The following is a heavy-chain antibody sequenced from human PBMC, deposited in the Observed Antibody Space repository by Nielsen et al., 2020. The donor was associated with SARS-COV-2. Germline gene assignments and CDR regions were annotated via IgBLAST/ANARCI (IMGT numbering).Heavy chain of an antibody. CDR3: AKDRHRSLWSGYGY. J-gene: IGHJ4*02. CDR1: GFTFRSYS. CDR2: INSSSSYI. V-gene: IGHV3-21*01. Sequence: GGSLRLSCAASGFTFRSYSMNWVSQVPGKGLEWVSSINSSSSYIYYADSVKGRFTISRDNAKNSLYLQMNSLRAEDTAVYYCAKDRHRSLWSGYGYWGQGTLVTVSS. D-gene: IGHD3-3*01.